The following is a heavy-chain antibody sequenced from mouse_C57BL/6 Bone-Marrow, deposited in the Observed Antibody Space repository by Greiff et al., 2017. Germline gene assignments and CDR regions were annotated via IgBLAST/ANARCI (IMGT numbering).Heavy chain of an antibody. J-gene: IGHJ1*03. CDR1: GYTFTSYG. V-gene: IGHV1-81*01. CDR2: IYPRSGNT. Sequence: QVQLQQSGAELARPGASVKLSCKASGYTFTSYGISWVKQRTGQGLEWIGEIYPRSGNTYYNEKFKGKATLTADKSSSTAYMELRSLTSEDSAVYFCARGIYYYSSSFYWYFDVWGTGTTVTVSS. CDR3: ARGIYYYSSSFYWYFDV. D-gene: IGHD1-1*01.